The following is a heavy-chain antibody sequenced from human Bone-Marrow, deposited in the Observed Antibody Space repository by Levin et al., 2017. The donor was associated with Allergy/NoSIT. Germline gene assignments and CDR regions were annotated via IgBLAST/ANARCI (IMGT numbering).Heavy chain of an antibody. V-gene: IGHV3-48*03. D-gene: IGHD3-16*01. CDR3: ARDLLNWALDAFDI. J-gene: IGHJ3*02. CDR2: ISSSGSTI. CDR1: GFTFSSYE. Sequence: GGSLRLSCAASGFTFSSYEMNWVRQAPGKGLEWVSYISSSGSTIYYADSVKGRFTISRDNAKNSLYLQMNSLRAEDTAVYYCARDLLNWALDAFDIWGQGTMVTVSS.